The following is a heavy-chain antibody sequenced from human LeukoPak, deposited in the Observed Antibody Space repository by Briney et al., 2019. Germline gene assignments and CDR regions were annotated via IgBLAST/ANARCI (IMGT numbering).Heavy chain of an antibody. CDR2: ISGSGGST. V-gene: IGHV3-23*01. CDR1: GFTFSSYG. J-gene: IGHJ6*02. Sequence: PGGSLRLSCAASGFTFSSYGMHWVRQAPGKGLEWVSAISGSGGSTYYADSVKGRFTISRDNSKNTLYLQMNSLRAEDTAVYYCAKGVVGATPRYYYYGMDVWGQGTTVTVSS. D-gene: IGHD1-26*01. CDR3: AKGVVGATPRYYYYGMDV.